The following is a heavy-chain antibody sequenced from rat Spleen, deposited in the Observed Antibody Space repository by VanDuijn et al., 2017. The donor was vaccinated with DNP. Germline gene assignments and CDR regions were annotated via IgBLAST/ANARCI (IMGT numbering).Heavy chain of an antibody. Sequence: QVQLKESGPGLVQPSQTLSLTCTVSGFSLTRDGVSWVRQPPGKGLEWLAAMSSGGSTYYNSTLKSRLSISRDTSKSQIFLKMNSLQIEDTAIDFCTRDPLYNSGALDAWGQGISVTVSS. V-gene: IGHV2S12*01. D-gene: IGHD4-3*01. J-gene: IGHJ4*01. CDR3: TRDPLYNSGALDA. CDR2: MSSGGST. CDR1: GFSLTRDG.